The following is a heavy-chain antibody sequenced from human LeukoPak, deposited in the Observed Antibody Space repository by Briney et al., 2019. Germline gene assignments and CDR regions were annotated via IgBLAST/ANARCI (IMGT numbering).Heavy chain of an antibody. V-gene: IGHV1-2*02. J-gene: IGHJ5*01. CDR3: ARVLFNSGYDS. D-gene: IGHD4-23*01. Sequence: GASVTVSCKASGYTFTGAYMHWVRQAPGQGLEWVGWINPNSGETKFAPKFQGRVTMTRDTSLSTAFMDLGGLRSDDTAVYYCARVLFNSGYDSWGQGSLVTVSS. CDR2: INPNSGET. CDR1: GYTFTGAY.